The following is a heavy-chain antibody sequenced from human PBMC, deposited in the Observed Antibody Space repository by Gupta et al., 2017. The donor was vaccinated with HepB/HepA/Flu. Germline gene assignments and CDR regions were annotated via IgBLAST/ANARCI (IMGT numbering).Heavy chain of an antibody. CDR1: SGYISDRDYY. Sequence: QLPLQQSGPGLVTPSETLSLTCTVSSGYISDRDYYWDWIRQPPGKGLEWIGSIYYDGITFYKSSLKSRVTVSVDTSKNQFSLRLTSVTAADTAVYYCARRAGGYLYYYGFDVWGQGTTVSV. D-gene: IGHD3-22*01. CDR2: IYYDGIT. J-gene: IGHJ6*02. CDR3: ARRAGGYLYYYGFDV. V-gene: IGHV4-39*01.